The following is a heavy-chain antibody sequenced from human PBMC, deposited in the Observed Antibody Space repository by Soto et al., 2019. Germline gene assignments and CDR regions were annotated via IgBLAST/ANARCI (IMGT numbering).Heavy chain of an antibody. CDR3: ARDGGVRRIDY. D-gene: IGHD2-8*02. CDR1: GFTFSSHY. J-gene: IGHJ4*02. CDR2: INRDGSEK. V-gene: IGHV3-7*01. Sequence: EVQLVESGGGLVQPGGSLRLSCAASGFTFSSHYMAWVRQAPGKGLEGVANINRDGSEKNYVDSVKGRFTISRDNAKNSLYLQMNSLRAEDTAVYYCARDGGVRRIDYWGQGTLVTVSS.